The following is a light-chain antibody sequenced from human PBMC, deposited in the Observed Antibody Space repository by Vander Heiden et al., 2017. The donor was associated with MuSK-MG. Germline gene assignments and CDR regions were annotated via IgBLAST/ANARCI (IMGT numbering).Light chain of an antibody. CDR3: QQSDSTPRT. CDR1: QSISSY. CDR2: AAS. V-gene: IGKV1-39*01. Sequence: DIQMTQSPSSLSASVGDRVTITCRASQSISSYLNWYQQKLGKAPNLLIYAASSLQSGVPSRFSGSRSGTDFTLTISRLQPEDFATYYCQQSDSTPRTFGQGTKVEIK. J-gene: IGKJ1*01.